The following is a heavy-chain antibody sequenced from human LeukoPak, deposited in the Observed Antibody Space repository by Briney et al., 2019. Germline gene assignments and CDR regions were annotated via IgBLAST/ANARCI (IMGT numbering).Heavy chain of an antibody. CDR1: GFTFSNAW. D-gene: IGHD4-11*01. CDR2: IKSKTEGATA. V-gene: IGHV3-15*01. Sequence: GGSLRLSCAASGFTFSNAWMSWVRQAPGKGLEWLGRIKSKTEGATADYAAAVRDRFTISRDDSKNTLYLQMNSLKTEDTAVYYCSAAIYSDSRNWGQGTLVTVSS. J-gene: IGHJ4*02. CDR3: SAAIYSDSRN.